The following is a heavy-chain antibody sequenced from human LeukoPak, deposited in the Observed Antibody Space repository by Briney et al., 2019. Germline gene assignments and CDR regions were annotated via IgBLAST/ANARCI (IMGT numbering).Heavy chain of an antibody. D-gene: IGHD1-26*01. J-gene: IGHJ6*03. CDR1: GFTFSSYA. CDR2: ISGSGGST. V-gene: IGHV3-23*01. Sequence: GGSLRLSCAASGFTFSSYAMSWVRQAPGKGLEWVSAISGSGGSTYYADSVKGRFTISRDNSKNTLYLQMNSLRAEDTAVYYCAKDGGVGATTWSFYYYYYMDVWGKGTTVTVSS. CDR3: AKDGGVGATTWSFYYYYYMDV.